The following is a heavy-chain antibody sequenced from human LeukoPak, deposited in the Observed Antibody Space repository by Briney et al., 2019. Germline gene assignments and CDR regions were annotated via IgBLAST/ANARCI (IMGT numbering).Heavy chain of an antibody. D-gene: IGHD1-26*01. Sequence: SETLSLTCTVSGGSISSYYWSWIRQPPGKGLEWIGYIYYSGSTNYNPPLKSRVTISVDTSKNQFSLKLSSVTAADTAVYYCAKGYGWEASYYYMDVWGKGTTVTISS. CDR3: AKGYGWEASYYYMDV. CDR1: GGSISSYY. J-gene: IGHJ6*03. CDR2: IYYSGST. V-gene: IGHV4-59*01.